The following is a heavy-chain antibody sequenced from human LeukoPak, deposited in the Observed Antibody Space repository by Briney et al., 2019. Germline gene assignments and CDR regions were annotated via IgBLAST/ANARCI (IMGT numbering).Heavy chain of an antibody. Sequence: GGSLRRSCAASGFTFSSYAMSWVRQAPGKGLEWVSAISGSGGSTYYADSVKGRFTISRDNSKNTLYLQMNSLRAEDTAVYYCAKGHRSLRGVIINDYWGQGTLVTVSS. CDR1: GFTFSSYA. V-gene: IGHV3-23*01. J-gene: IGHJ4*02. CDR2: ISGSGGST. CDR3: AKGHRSLRGVIINDY. D-gene: IGHD3-10*01.